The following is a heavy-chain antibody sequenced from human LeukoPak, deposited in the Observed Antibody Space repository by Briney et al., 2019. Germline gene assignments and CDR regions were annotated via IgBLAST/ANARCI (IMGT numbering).Heavy chain of an antibody. CDR3: ARLQGSWFDP. D-gene: IGHD2-15*01. Sequence: SETLSLTCAVYGGSFSGYYWSWIRQPPGKGLEWIGEINHSGSTYYNPSLKSRVTISVDTSKNQFSLKLNSVTAADTAVYYCARLQGSWFDPWGQGTLVTVSS. V-gene: IGHV4-34*01. CDR2: INHSGST. J-gene: IGHJ5*02. CDR1: GGSFSGYY.